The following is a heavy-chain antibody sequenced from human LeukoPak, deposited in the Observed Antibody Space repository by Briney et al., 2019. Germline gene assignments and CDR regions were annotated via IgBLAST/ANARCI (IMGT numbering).Heavy chain of an antibody. Sequence: SETLSLTCTVSGDSMSSYYWSWIRQPPGKGLEWIAYISYSGSTKYNPSLQNRVTISIDTSKDQFSLKLSTVTAEDTAVYYCARDNDSRDPPHFDYWGQGTLVTVSS. D-gene: IGHD3-16*01. CDR3: ARDNDSRDPPHFDY. V-gene: IGHV4-59*01. CDR1: GDSMSSYY. CDR2: ISYSGST. J-gene: IGHJ4*02.